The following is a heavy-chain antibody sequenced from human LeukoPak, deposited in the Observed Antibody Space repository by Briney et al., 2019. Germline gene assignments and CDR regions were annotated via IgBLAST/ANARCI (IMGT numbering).Heavy chain of an antibody. Sequence: PGGSLRLSCAAAGFIFSSYSMNWVRQAPGKGLEWVSYISSSSSTIYYADSVKGRFTISRDNAKNSLYLQMNSLRAEDTAVYYCARELRRNWYGRTIGYFDYWGQGTLVTVSS. CDR3: ARELRRNWYGRTIGYFDY. V-gene: IGHV3-48*04. J-gene: IGHJ4*02. D-gene: IGHD1-1*01. CDR2: ISSSSSTI. CDR1: GFIFSSYS.